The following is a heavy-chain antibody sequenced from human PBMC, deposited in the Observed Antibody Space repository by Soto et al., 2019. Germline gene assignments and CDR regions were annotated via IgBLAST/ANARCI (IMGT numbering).Heavy chain of an antibody. J-gene: IGHJ5*02. CDR2: VSSTGST. CDR3: ARFSPPRKSYDSNPGWFDP. CDR1: GGSLNSYY. D-gene: IGHD3-22*01. Sequence: SETLSLTFTVPGGSLNSYYWTWIRQSPGKGLEWIGYVSSTGSTNYNPSLKSRVILSLDTSTSEVSLSLTSVTAADAAVYFCARFSPPRKSYDSNPGWFDPWGQGIMVTVSS. V-gene: IGHV4-59*01.